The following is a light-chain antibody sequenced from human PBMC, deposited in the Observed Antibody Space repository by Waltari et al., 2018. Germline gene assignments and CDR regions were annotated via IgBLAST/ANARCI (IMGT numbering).Light chain of an antibody. Sequence: SYVLTQPPSVSVAPGKTARITCGGNNIGSKSVHWYQQKPGQAPVLVVYDDRDRPSGIPEGFSGSNSGNTATLTISRVEAGDEADYYCQVWDSNTYHVVFGGGTKLTVL. CDR1: NIGSKS. CDR2: DDR. CDR3: QVWDSNTYHVV. J-gene: IGLJ2*01. V-gene: IGLV3-21*03.